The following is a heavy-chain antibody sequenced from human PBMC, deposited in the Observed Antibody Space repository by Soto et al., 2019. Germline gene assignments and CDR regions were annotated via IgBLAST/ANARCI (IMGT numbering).Heavy chain of an antibody. J-gene: IGHJ5*02. Sequence: ASVRVSCKASGYTFTSYGISWVRQAPGQGLEWMGWISAYNGNTNYAQKLQGRVTMTTDTSTSTAYMELRSLRSDDTAVYYCAREGPSGSYHNWFDPWGQGTLVPVSS. D-gene: IGHD1-26*01. V-gene: IGHV1-18*01. CDR3: AREGPSGSYHNWFDP. CDR1: GYTFTSYG. CDR2: ISAYNGNT.